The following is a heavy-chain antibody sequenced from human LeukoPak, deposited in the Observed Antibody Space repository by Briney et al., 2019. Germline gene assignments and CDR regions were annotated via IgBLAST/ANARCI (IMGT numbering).Heavy chain of an antibody. D-gene: IGHD5-12*01. J-gene: IGHJ4*02. Sequence: GGSLRLSCAASGFTFSSYAMSWVRQAPGKGLEWVSAISGSGGSTYYADSVKGRFTISRDNSKNTLYLQMNSLRAEDTAVYYCAKSGVATTTLYYFDYWGQGTLVTVSS. CDR2: ISGSGGST. V-gene: IGHV3-23*01. CDR1: GFTFSSYA. CDR3: AKSGVATTTLYYFDY.